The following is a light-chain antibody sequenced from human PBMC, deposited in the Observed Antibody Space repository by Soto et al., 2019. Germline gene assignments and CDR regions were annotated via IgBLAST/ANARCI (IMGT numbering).Light chain of an antibody. CDR1: SSDIGDNY. CDR3: SAYAGSNNFV. CDR2: EVS. V-gene: IGLV2-8*01. J-gene: IGLJ1*01. Sequence: QSALTQPPSAPGSPGQSVTISCTGTSSDIGDNYVSWYQQHPGKAPKLIIYEVSLRPSGVPDRFSGSKSGNTASLTVSGLQTEDEADYYCSAYAGSNNFVFGSGTKVNVL.